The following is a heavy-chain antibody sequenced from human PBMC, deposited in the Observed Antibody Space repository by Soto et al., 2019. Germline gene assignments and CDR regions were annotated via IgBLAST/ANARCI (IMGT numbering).Heavy chain of an antibody. V-gene: IGHV3-23*01. D-gene: IGHD2-21*01. J-gene: IGHJ4*02. Sequence: VQLLESGGGLVQPGGSLRLSCAASGFSFSSYAMSWVRQAPGKGLEWVSTVSGSGESAYHTDSVKGRFTISRDNSKNTVYLDMSSLRAEDTAVYYCAKRPEYYGRSFRYFDYWGQGSLVTASS. CDR2: VSGSGESA. CDR1: GFSFSSYA. CDR3: AKRPEYYGRSFRYFDY.